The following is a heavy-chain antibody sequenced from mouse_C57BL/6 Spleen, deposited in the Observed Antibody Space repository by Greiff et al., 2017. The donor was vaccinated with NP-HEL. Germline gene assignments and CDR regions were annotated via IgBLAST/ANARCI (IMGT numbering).Heavy chain of an antibody. CDR3: ARVDGKGYAMDY. J-gene: IGHJ4*01. V-gene: IGHV5-16*01. D-gene: IGHD2-1*01. CDR2: INYDGSST. CDR1: GFTFSDYY. Sequence: EVKLVESEGGLVQPGSSMKLSCTASGFTFSDYYMAWVRQVPEKGLEWVANINYDGSSTYYLDSLKSRFIISRDNAKNILYLQMSSLKSEDTATYYCARVDGKGYAMDYWGQGTSVTVSS.